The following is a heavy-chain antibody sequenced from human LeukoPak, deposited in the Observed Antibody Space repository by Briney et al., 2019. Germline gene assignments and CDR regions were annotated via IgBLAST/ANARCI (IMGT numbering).Heavy chain of an antibody. CDR3: ARAKPKNMVRGLIMRRESRYYFDY. CDR2: ISYDGSKK. CDR1: GFTFSSYG. Sequence: GGSLRLSCAASGFTFSSYGMHWVRQAPGKGLEWVAVISYDGSKKYYADSVKGRFTISRDDSENTLYLQMNSLRAEDTAVYYCARAKPKNMVRGLIMRRESRYYFDYWGQGTLVTVSS. V-gene: IGHV3-30*03. D-gene: IGHD3-10*01. J-gene: IGHJ4*02.